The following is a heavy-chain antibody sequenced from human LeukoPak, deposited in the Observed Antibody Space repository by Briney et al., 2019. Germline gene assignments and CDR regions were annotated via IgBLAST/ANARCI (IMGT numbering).Heavy chain of an antibody. V-gene: IGHV5-51*01. CDR2: IYPGDSDT. CDR1: GYSFTRYW. Sequence: GESLKISSKGSGYSFTRYWIGWVRQMPGKGPEWMGIIYPGDSDTRYSPSFQGQVTISADKSISTAYLQWSSLKASDTAMYYCARPGYYGSSGYCFDYWGQGTLVTVSS. CDR3: ARPGYYGSSGYCFDY. D-gene: IGHD3-22*01. J-gene: IGHJ4*02.